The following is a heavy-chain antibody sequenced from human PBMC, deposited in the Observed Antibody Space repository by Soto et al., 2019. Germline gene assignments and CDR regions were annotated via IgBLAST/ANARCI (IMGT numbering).Heavy chain of an antibody. CDR3: ARVIDGGELLSLFDY. Sequence: SETLCVTCTVAGGSISSYYWSWIRQPPGKGLEWIGYIYYSGSTNYNPSLKSRVTISVDTSKNQFSLKLSSVTAADTAVYYCARVIDGGELLSLFDYWGQGTLVTVSS. J-gene: IGHJ4*02. V-gene: IGHV4-59*01. CDR2: IYYSGST. CDR1: GGSISSYY. D-gene: IGHD3-10*01.